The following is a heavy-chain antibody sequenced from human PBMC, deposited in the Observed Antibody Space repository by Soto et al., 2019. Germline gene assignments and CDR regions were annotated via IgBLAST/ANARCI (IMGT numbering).Heavy chain of an antibody. CDR2: ISAYNGNT. D-gene: IGHD6-19*01. Sequence: ASVKVSCKASGSTFTSYGISWVRQAPGQGLEWVGCISAYNGNTNYAQKLQGRVTMTTDTSTSTAYMELGSLRADDPAVYYCARARPGIAGAPFEYFGQGTLVTFCS. CDR1: GSTFTSYG. J-gene: IGHJ4*02. V-gene: IGHV1-18*04. CDR3: ARARPGIAGAPFEY.